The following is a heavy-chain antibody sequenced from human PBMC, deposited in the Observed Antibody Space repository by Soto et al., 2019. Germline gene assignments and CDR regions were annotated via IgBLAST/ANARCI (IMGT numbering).Heavy chain of an antibody. CDR2: ISSSGSTI. Sequence: EVQLVESGGGLVQPGGSQRLSCAASGFTFSSYEMNWVRQAPGKGLEWVSYISSSGSTIYYADSVKGRFTISRDNAKNSLYLQMNSLRAEDTAVYYCARDRRDFWSGYYKNYYYYYGMDVWGQGTTVTVSS. J-gene: IGHJ6*02. V-gene: IGHV3-48*03. D-gene: IGHD3-3*01. CDR3: ARDRRDFWSGYYKNYYYYYGMDV. CDR1: GFTFSSYE.